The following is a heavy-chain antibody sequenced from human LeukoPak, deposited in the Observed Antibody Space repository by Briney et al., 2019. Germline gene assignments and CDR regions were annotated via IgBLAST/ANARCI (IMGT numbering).Heavy chain of an antibody. D-gene: IGHD6-13*01. CDR2: ISAYNGNT. V-gene: IGHV1-18*01. CDR3: AREGSSSWYSGGWFDP. J-gene: IGHJ5*02. CDR1: GYTFTSYG. Sequence: ASVKVSCKASGYTFTSYGISWVRQAPGQGLEWMGWISAYNGNTNYAQKLQGRVTMTTDTSTSTAYMELRSLRSDGTAVYYCAREGSSSWYSGGWFDPWGQGTLVTVSS.